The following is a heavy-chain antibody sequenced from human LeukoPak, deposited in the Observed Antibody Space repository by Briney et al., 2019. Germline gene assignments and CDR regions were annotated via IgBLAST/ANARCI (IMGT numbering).Heavy chain of an antibody. D-gene: IGHD4-17*01. Sequence: PSETLSLTCTVSGGSISSYYWSWIRQPPGKGLEWIGYIYYSGTTNYNPSLKSRVTMSVDTSKSQFSLKLSSVTAADTAVYYCATDYGDYNNWFDPWGQGTLVTVSS. CDR2: IYYSGTT. J-gene: IGHJ5*02. V-gene: IGHV4-59*01. CDR1: GGSISSYY. CDR3: ATDYGDYNNWFDP.